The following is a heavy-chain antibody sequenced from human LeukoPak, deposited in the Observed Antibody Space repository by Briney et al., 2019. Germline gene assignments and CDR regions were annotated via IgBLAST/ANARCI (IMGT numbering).Heavy chain of an antibody. CDR1: GFTFSSYS. CDR2: ISGGSTTI. CDR3: ARMNYVSSGWGAPFDY. V-gene: IGHV3-48*04. D-gene: IGHD1-7*01. J-gene: IGHJ4*02. Sequence: PGGSLRLSCAASGFTFSSYSMTWVRQAPGKGLEWISHISGGSTTIYYADSVKGRFTISRNNAKNSLYLQMNSLRAEDTAVYYCARMNYVSSGWGAPFDYWGQGTLVTVSS.